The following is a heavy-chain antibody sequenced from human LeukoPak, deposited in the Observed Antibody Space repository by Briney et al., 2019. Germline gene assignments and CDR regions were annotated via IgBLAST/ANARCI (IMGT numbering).Heavy chain of an antibody. D-gene: IGHD3-16*01. CDR3: AKCLPLRRDDYAPFDY. CDR2: ISGSGYNT. CDR1: GFTFSNSA. V-gene: IGHV3-23*01. J-gene: IGHJ4*02. Sequence: QPGGSLRLSCAASGFTFSNSAMNWVRQAPGKGPEWVSAISGSGYNTYYADSVVGRFTISRDNSKNTLYLQMNSLRAEDTAVYYCAKCLPLRRDDYAPFDYWGQGTLVTVSS.